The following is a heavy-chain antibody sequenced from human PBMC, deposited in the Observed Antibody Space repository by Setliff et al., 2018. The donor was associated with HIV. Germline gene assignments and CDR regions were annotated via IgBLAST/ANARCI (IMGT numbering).Heavy chain of an antibody. J-gene: IGHJ3*01. V-gene: IGHV4-34*01. CDR1: GGSFSDYY. D-gene: IGHD3-10*01. Sequence: SETLSLTCAVYGGSFSDYYWTWIRQSPDNGLEWIGEVSHTGSAKYDPFLRRRVTISVDASKNQFSLKWTSVTAADTATYFCSKRLRAVIIRKDDAFDVLGQGTKVTVSS. CDR3: SKRLRAVIIRKDDAFDV. CDR2: VSHTGSA.